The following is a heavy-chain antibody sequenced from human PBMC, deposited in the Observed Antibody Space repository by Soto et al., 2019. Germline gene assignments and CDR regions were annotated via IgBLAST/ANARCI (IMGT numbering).Heavy chain of an antibody. Sequence: LRLSCAASGFTFVSYTMSWVRQAPGKGLQWVSYISDGGHNRYSADYVKGRFTISRDDIKGTLYLQMNNLRAEDTALYYCVREYSVSGVLWGQGTLVTVSS. D-gene: IGHD3-10*01. CDR2: ISDGGHNR. CDR3: VREYSVSGVL. V-gene: IGHV3-23*01. J-gene: IGHJ4*02. CDR1: GFTFVSYT.